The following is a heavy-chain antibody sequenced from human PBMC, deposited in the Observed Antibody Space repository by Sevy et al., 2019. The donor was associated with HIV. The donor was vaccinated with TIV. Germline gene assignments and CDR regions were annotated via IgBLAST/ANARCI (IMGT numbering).Heavy chain of an antibody. CDR1: GFTFSSYA. V-gene: IGHV3-23*01. J-gene: IGHJ4*02. Sequence: GGSLRLSCAASGFTFSSYAMSWVRQAPGKGLEWVSAISGSGYLTYYTDSVKGRFTISRDNSKNTLYLQMNSLRAEDKAVNYCAKEGGGYYYDSSGLFDYWGQGTLVTVSS. D-gene: IGHD3-22*01. CDR2: ISGSGYLT. CDR3: AKEGGGYYYDSSGLFDY.